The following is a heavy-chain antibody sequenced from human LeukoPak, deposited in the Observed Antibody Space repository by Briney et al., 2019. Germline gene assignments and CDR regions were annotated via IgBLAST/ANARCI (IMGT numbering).Heavy chain of an antibody. V-gene: IGHV1-2*02. CDR2: INPNSGGT. CDR3: ARVAQYYDFSFDP. Sequence: ASVKVSCKASGYTFAGYYMHWVRQAPGQGLEWMGWINPNSGGTNYAQKFQGRVTMTRDTSISTAYMELSRLRSDDTAVYYCARVAQYYDFSFDPWGQGTLVAVSS. CDR1: GYTFAGYY. D-gene: IGHD3-3*01. J-gene: IGHJ5*02.